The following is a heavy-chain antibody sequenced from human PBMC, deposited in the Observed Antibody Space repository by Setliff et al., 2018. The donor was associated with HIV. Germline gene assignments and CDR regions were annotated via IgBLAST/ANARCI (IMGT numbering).Heavy chain of an antibody. CDR3: ARDGGGPGDYYYYYMDV. Sequence: ASVKVSCKASGYTFTSYDINWVRQATGQGLEWMGWMNPNSGNTGYAQKFQGRVTMTGNTSISTAYMELSSLRSEDTAVYYCARDGGGPGDYYYYYMDVWAKRDHGHRLL. J-gene: IGHJ6*03. D-gene: IGHD3-16*01. CDR2: MNPNSGNT. CDR1: GYTFTSYD. V-gene: IGHV1-8*02.